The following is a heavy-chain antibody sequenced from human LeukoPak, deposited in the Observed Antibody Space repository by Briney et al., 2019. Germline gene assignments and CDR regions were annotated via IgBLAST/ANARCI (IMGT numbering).Heavy chain of an antibody. CDR3: ARVGYGDSPYRAFDI. CDR2: INTGGGTT. D-gene: IGHD2-21*02. V-gene: IGHV3-23*01. Sequence: GGSLRLSCAASGFTFSSFAMTWVRQAPGKGLEWVSVINTGGGTTDYADSVKGRFTISRDNSKNTLYLQMNSLRAEDTAVYYCARVGYGDSPYRAFDIWGQGTMVTVAP. J-gene: IGHJ3*02. CDR1: GFTFSSFA.